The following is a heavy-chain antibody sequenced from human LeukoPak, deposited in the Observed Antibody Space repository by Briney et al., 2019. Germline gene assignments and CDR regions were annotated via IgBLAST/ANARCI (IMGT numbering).Heavy chain of an antibody. CDR2: INPNSGGT. D-gene: IGHD3-3*01. CDR3: ARGSGITIFGVVIIGEWFDP. V-gene: IGHV1-2*02. Sequence: ASVKVSCKASGYTFTDYYIHWVRQAPGQGLEWMGWINPNSGGTNYAQKFQGRVTMTRDTSISTAYMELSRLRSDDTAVYYCARGSGITIFGVVIIGEWFDPWGQGTLVTVSS. J-gene: IGHJ5*02. CDR1: GYTFTDYY.